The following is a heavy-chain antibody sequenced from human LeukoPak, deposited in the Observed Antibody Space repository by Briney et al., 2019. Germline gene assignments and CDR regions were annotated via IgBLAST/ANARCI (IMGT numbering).Heavy chain of an antibody. J-gene: IGHJ4*02. Sequence: GGTLRLSCAVSGCTFSSYAMSWVRQAPGKGLEWVSANSGSGGSTYNADSVKGRFTISRANSKNTLYLQINRLRAEDTAVYYCAKVLAQPEYCSSTSCYPDYGGQGTLVTVSS. CDR3: AKVLAQPEYCSSTSCYPDY. D-gene: IGHD2-2*01. CDR1: GCTFSSYA. V-gene: IGHV3-23*01. CDR2: NSGSGGST.